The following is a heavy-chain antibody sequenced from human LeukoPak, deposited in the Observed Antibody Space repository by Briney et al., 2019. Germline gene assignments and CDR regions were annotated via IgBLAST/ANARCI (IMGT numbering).Heavy chain of an antibody. V-gene: IGHV3-21*01. CDR3: ARDLSVGARPNLGFDY. CDR2: ISSSSSYI. CDR1: GFTFSSYS. Sequence: GGSLRLSCAASGFTFSSYSMNWVRQAPGKGLEWVSSISSSSSYIYYADSVKGRFTISRDNAKNSLYLQMNSLRAENTAVYYCARDLSVGARPNLGFDYWGQGTLVTVSS. D-gene: IGHD1-26*01. J-gene: IGHJ4*02.